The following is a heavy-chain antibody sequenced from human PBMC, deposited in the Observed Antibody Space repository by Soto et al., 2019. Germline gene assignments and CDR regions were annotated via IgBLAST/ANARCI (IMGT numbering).Heavy chain of an antibody. Sequence: SGTLSLTCTVSGGSISGSSYYWGWIRQPPGKGLEWIGSIYYSGSTYYNPSLKSRVTISVDTSKNQFSLKLSSVTAADTAVYYCARPTYSGSFNWGQGTLVTVSS. CDR2: IYYSGST. CDR3: ARPTYSGSFN. J-gene: IGHJ4*02. V-gene: IGHV4-39*01. D-gene: IGHD1-26*01. CDR1: GGSISGSSYY.